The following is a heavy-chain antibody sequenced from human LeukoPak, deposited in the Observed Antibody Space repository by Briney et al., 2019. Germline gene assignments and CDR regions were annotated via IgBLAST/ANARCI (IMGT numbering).Heavy chain of an antibody. V-gene: IGHV3-64*01. CDR1: GFTFSSYA. CDR3: ASCIVVVTATHDAFDI. Sequence: PGGSLRLSCAASGFTFSSYAMHWVRQAPGKGLEYVSAISSNGGSTYYANSVKGRFTISRDNSKNTLYLQMGSLRAEDMAVYYCASCIVVVTATHDAFDIWGQGTMVTVSS. CDR2: ISSNGGST. J-gene: IGHJ3*02. D-gene: IGHD2-21*02.